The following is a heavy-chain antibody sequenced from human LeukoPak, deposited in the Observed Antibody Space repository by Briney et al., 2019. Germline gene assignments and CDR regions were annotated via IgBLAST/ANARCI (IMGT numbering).Heavy chain of an antibody. D-gene: IGHD1-14*01. J-gene: IGHJ4*02. Sequence: SETLSLTCAVYGGSFSGYYWSWIRQPPGKGLEWIGEINHSGSTNYNPSLKSRVTISVDTSKNQFSLKLSSVTAADTAVYYCARPSRTFQHFDYWGQGTLVTVSS. CDR2: INHSGST. CDR3: ARPSRTFQHFDY. V-gene: IGHV4-34*01. CDR1: GGSFSGYY.